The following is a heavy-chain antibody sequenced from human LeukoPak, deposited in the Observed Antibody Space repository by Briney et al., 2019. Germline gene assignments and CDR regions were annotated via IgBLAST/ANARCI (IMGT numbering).Heavy chain of an antibody. J-gene: IGHJ4*02. CDR2: ISGSVGST. D-gene: IGHD3-22*01. Sequence: PGGSLRLSCAASGFTFSSYAMSWVRQAPGKGLEWVSAISGSVGSTYYADSVKGRFTISRDNSKNTLYLQMNSLRAEDTAVYYCAKDYYYDSSGYYYVPNIDYWGQGTLVTVSS. CDR1: GFTFSSYA. CDR3: AKDYYYDSSGYYYVPNIDY. V-gene: IGHV3-23*01.